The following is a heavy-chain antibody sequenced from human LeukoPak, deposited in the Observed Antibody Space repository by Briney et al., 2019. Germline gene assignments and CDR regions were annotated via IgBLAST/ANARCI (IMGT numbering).Heavy chain of an antibody. V-gene: IGHV3-48*03. CDR1: GFTFSSYE. D-gene: IGHD3-9*01. J-gene: IGHJ6*04. Sequence: GGSLRLSCAASGFTFSSYEMNWVRQAPGKGLEWVSYISSSGSTIYHADSVKGRFTISRDNAKNSLYLQMSSLRAEDTAVYYCARVSKYYDILTTYGMDVWGKGTTVTVSS. CDR2: ISSSGSTI. CDR3: ARVSKYYDILTTYGMDV.